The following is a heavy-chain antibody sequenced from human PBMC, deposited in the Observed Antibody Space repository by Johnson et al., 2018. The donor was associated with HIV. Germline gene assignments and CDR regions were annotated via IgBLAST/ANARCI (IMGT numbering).Heavy chain of an antibody. CDR2: IGTAGDT. Sequence: VQLVESGGGLVQPGGSLRLSCAASGFTFSSYDMHWVRQATGKGLEWVSAIGTAGDTYYPGSVKGRFTISTETAKNSLHLQMNRLRGEDTAVYDCAKVAWGTAGGGVALDIWGPGTMVIVSS. CDR1: GFTFSSYD. V-gene: IGHV3-13*01. D-gene: IGHD6-13*01. J-gene: IGHJ3*02. CDR3: AKVAWGTAGGGVALDI.